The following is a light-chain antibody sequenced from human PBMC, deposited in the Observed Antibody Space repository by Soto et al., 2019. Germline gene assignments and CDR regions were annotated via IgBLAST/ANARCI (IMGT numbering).Light chain of an antibody. CDR2: TSS. V-gene: IGKV1-27*01. CDR1: QGIGNY. J-gene: IGKJ3*01. CDR3: QQSYSLPLT. Sequence: DIQMTQSPSSLSASVGDRVTITCRASQGIGNYLAWYQQKPGKVPKLLIYTSSTLQSGVPSRFSGSGSGTDFTLTISNLQPEDVATYYCQQSYSLPLTFGPGTKV.